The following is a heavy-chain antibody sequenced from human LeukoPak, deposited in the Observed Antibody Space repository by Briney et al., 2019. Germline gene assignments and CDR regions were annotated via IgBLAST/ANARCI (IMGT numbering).Heavy chain of an antibody. V-gene: IGHV1-8*01. CDR2: MNPNSGNS. Sequence: ASVKVSCKASGYTFSSFDINWVRQAPGQGLEWMGWMNPNSGNSGYAQKFQGRVTMTRNTSIATAYMEVSNLRFDDTAVYYCVDPDRWGQGTLVTVSS. CDR1: GYTFSSFD. D-gene: IGHD3-22*01. CDR3: VDPDR. J-gene: IGHJ1*01.